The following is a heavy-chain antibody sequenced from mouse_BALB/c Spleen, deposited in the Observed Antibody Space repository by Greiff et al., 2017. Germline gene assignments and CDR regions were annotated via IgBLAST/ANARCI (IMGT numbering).Heavy chain of an antibody. CDR2: INPSNGRT. Sequence: QVQLQQPGAELVKPGASVKLSCKASGYTFTSYWMHWVKQRPGQGLEWIGEINPSNGRTNYNEKFKSKATLTVDKSSSTAYMQLSSLTSEDSAVYYCGKGDAMDYWGQGTSVTVSS. V-gene: IGHV1S81*02. CDR1: GYTFTSYW. D-gene: IGHD1-3*01. CDR3: GKGDAMDY. J-gene: IGHJ4*01.